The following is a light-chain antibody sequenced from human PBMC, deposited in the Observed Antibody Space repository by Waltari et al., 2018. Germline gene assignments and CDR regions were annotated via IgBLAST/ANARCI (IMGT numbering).Light chain of an antibody. CDR3: HAAADNNWF. Sequence: YDLAQPFSVSVSPGQTATITCSGDVLAEKYVRWFQQRPGQAPTLILYKDTERPSGIPERCSGSSSGSTVTLTIRGALLEDEADYQCHAAADNNWFFGGGTKLTVL. V-gene: IGLV3-27*01. CDR2: KDT. CDR1: VLAEKY. J-gene: IGLJ2*01.